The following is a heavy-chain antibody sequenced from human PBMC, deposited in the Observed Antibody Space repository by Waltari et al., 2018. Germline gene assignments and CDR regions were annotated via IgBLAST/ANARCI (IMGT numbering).Heavy chain of an antibody. CDR1: GGTFSSYA. CDR3: AGGDYDSSGYYYDYGYYFDY. Sequence: QSGAEVKKPGSSVKVSCKASGGTFSSYAISWVRQAPGQGLEWMGGIIPIFGTANYAQKFQGRVTITTDESTSTAYMELSSLRSEDTAVYYCAGGDYDSSGYYYDYGYYFDYWGQGTLVTVSS. V-gene: IGHV1-69*05. J-gene: IGHJ4*02. CDR2: IIPIFGTA. D-gene: IGHD3-22*01.